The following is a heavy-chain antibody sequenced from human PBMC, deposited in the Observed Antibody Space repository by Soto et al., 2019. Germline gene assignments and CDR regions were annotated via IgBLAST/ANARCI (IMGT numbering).Heavy chain of an antibody. D-gene: IGHD2-15*01. CDR3: ARRSSEYCSGGSCSYNWFDP. CDR2: ISYDGSNK. CDR1: GFTFSSYA. J-gene: IGHJ5*02. V-gene: IGHV3-30-3*01. Sequence: QVQLVESGGGVVQPGRSLRLSCAASGFTFSSYAMHWVRQAPGKGLEWVAVISYDGSNKYYADSVKGRLTISRDNSKNTLYLQMNSLRAEDTAVYYCARRSSEYCSGGSCSYNWFDPWGQGTLVTVSS.